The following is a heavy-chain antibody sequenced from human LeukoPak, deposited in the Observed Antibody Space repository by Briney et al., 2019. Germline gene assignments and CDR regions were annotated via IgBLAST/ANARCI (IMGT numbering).Heavy chain of an antibody. CDR3: AKRVGSGYQSYSFDY. D-gene: IGHD5-12*01. CDR1: RFTFSSYG. Sequence: GGSLRLSCAASRFTFSSYGMNWVRKAPAQGQNWVSASSGYCGSTSYANSVQGPFTISTDNSKNKLYLQINSLGAADTAVYCCAKRVGSGYQSYSFDYWGQGTLVTVSS. CDR2: SSGYCGST. V-gene: IGHV3-23*01. J-gene: IGHJ4*02.